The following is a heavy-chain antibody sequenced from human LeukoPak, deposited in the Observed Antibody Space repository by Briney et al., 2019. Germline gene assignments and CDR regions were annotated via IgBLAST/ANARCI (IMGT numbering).Heavy chain of an antibody. J-gene: IGHJ4*02. Sequence: ASVKVSCKASGYTFTGYYMHWVRRAPGQGLEWMGWINPNSGGTNYAQKFQGRVTMTRDTSISTAYMELSRLRSDDTAVYYCARDQPGIVGATPIDYWGQGTLVTVSS. CDR3: ARDQPGIVGATPIDY. V-gene: IGHV1-2*02. CDR1: GYTFTGYY. D-gene: IGHD1-26*01. CDR2: INPNSGGT.